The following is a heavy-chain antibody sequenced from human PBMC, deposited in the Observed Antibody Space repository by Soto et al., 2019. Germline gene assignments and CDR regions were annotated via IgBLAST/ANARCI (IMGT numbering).Heavy chain of an antibody. CDR1: GYTFTSYY. Sequence: ASVKVSCKASGYTFTSYYMHWVRQAPGQGLEWMGIINPSGGSTSYAQKFQGRVTMTRDTSTSTVYMELSSLRSEDTAVYYCASLAYCGGDCYSAAFDIWGQGTMVTVAS. CDR2: INPSGGST. D-gene: IGHD2-21*02. CDR3: ASLAYCGGDCYSAAFDI. J-gene: IGHJ3*02. V-gene: IGHV1-46*01.